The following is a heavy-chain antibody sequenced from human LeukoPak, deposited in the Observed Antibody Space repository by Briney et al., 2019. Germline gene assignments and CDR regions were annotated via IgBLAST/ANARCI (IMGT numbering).Heavy chain of an antibody. J-gene: IGHJ3*02. CDR3: ARLGGDIVVVPAAPNGAFDI. CDR1: GGSISSYY. D-gene: IGHD2-2*01. CDR2: IYHSGST. Sequence: SETLSLTCTVSGGSISSYYWSWIRQPPGKGLEWIGYIYHSGSTYYNPSLKSRVTISVDRSKNQFSLKLSSVTAADTAVYYCARLGGDIVVVPAAPNGAFDIWGQGTMVTVSS. V-gene: IGHV4-59*12.